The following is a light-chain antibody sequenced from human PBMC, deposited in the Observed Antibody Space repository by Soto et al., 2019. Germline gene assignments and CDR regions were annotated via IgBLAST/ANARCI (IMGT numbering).Light chain of an antibody. J-gene: IGKJ1*01. CDR3: QQYFNYSRT. V-gene: IGKV1-5*01. CDR2: DAS. Sequence: DIQMTQSPSTLSASVGDRVTITCRASQSISSWLAWYQQKPGKAPKLLIYDASTLETGVPSRFSGSGSGTDFTLTISRLQPGDFARYYCQQYFNYSRTFGQGTKVDIK. CDR1: QSISSW.